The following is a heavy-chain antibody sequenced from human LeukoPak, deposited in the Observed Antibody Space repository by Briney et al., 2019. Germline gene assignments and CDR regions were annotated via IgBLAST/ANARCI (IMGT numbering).Heavy chain of an antibody. D-gene: IGHD3-10*01. CDR1: GFTFSSYA. CDR2: ISGSGGST. CDR3: AQAGITMVRGVPDS. J-gene: IGHJ5*01. V-gene: IGHV3-23*01. Sequence: GGSLRLSRAASGFTFSSYAMSWVRQAPGKGLEWVSAISGSGGSTYYADSVKGRFTISRDNSKNTLYLQMNSLRAEDTAVYYCAQAGITMVRGVPDSWGQGTLVTVSS.